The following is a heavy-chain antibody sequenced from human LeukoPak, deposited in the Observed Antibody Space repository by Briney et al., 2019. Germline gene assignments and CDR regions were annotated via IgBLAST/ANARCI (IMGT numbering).Heavy chain of an antibody. J-gene: IGHJ6*03. CDR2: IYPSGST. V-gene: IGHV4-4*07. Sequence: SETLSLTCTVSGGSIISYDWNWIRQPAGKGLEWIGRIYPSGSTNYNPSLKSRVTISVDKSKNQFSLKLRSVTAADTAVYYCASTVFGVVMNYNYMDVWGKGTTVTVSS. CDR1: GGSIISYD. CDR3: ASTVFGVVMNYNYMDV. D-gene: IGHD3-3*01.